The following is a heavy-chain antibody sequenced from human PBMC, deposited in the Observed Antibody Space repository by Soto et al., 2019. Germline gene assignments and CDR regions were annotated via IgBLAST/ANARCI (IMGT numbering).Heavy chain of an antibody. CDR2: MFHSGST. J-gene: IGHJ5*02. D-gene: IGHD2-2*01. V-gene: IGHV4-38-2*01. CDR3: ARGHIVVVPTVGWFDP. Sequence: SETLSLTCAVSGYFISSGYYWGWIRQPPGKGLEWIGSMFHSGSTHYNPSLKSRVTISVDTSKNHFSLRLSSVTASDTAVYHCARGHIVVVPTVGWFDPWGQGTLVTVSS. CDR1: GYFISSGYY.